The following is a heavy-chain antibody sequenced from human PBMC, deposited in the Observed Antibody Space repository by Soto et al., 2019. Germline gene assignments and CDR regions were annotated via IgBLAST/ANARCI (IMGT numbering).Heavy chain of an antibody. Sequence: SETLSLTCTVSGGSISSYYWSWIRQPPGKGLEWIGYIYYSGSTNYNPSLKSRVTISVDTSKNQFSLKLSSVTAADTAVYYCARDGGNGYYGSGSFSDYYCGMDVWGQGTTVTVSS. CDR3: ARDGGNGYYGSGSFSDYYCGMDV. J-gene: IGHJ6*02. CDR1: GGSISSYY. D-gene: IGHD3-10*01. V-gene: IGHV4-59*01. CDR2: IYYSGST.